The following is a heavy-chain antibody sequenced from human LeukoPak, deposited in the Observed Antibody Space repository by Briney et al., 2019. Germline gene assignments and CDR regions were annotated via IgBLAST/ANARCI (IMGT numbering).Heavy chain of an antibody. J-gene: IGHJ6*02. CDR2: SSSSSSYI. CDR1: GFTASSYS. Sequence: GGSLRLSCAASGFTASSYSMNWVRQAPGKGLEWVSSSSSSSSYIYYADSVKGRFTISRDNAKNSLYLQMNSLRAEDTAVYYCARDPPYYDILTGYYTPYGMDVWGQGTTVTVSS. CDR3: ARDPPYYDILTGYYTPYGMDV. V-gene: IGHV3-21*01. D-gene: IGHD3-9*01.